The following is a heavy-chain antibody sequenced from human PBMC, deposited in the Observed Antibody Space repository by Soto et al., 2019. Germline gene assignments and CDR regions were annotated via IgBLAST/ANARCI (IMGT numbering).Heavy chain of an antibody. Sequence: GGSLRLSCAASGFTFSNYGMHWARQAPGKGLEWVSAISGSGGSTYYADSVKGRFTISRDNSKNTLYLQMNSLRAEDTAVYYCAKYSWLADYYYYGMDVWGQGTTVTVSS. D-gene: IGHD6-19*01. J-gene: IGHJ6*02. CDR1: GFTFSNYG. CDR2: ISGSGGST. V-gene: IGHV3-23*01. CDR3: AKYSWLADYYYYGMDV.